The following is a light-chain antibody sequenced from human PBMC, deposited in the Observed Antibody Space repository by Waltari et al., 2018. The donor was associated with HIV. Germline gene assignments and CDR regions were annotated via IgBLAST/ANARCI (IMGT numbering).Light chain of an antibody. CDR1: SSHLGTYNL. CDR2: EVS. Sequence: QSALPQPAPVSGSPGQSITISSTGTSSHLGTYNLVPWHQQHPGKAPKTLIYEVSQRPSGVSNRFSGSKSGNTASLTISGLQAEDEADYYCCSYAGSSTLVFGGGTKVTVL. V-gene: IGLV2-23*02. CDR3: CSYAGSSTLV. J-gene: IGLJ3*02.